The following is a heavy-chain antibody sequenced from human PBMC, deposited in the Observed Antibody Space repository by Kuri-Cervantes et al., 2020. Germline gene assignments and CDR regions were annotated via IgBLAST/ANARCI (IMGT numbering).Heavy chain of an antibody. CDR1: GGSISSGDYY. CDR3: ASITPPIPMDDAIDI. CDR2: IYYSGST. D-gene: IGHD3-10*01. V-gene: IGHV4-30-4*02. Sequence: SETLSLTCTVSGGSISSGDYYWSWIRQPPGKGLEWIGYIYYSGSTYYNPSLKSRVTVSVDTSKNQFSLKLSSVTAADTAVYYCASITPPIPMDDAIDIWGQGTMVTVSS. J-gene: IGHJ3*02.